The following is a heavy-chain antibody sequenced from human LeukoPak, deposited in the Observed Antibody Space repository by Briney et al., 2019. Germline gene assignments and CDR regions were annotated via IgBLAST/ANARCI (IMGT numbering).Heavy chain of an antibody. D-gene: IGHD6-13*01. CDR1: GFTFSSYW. CDR2: IKEDGSEK. Sequence: GGSLRLSCAASGFTFSSYWMSWVRQAPGKGLEWVANIKEDGSEKYYVDSVKGRFTISRDNAKNSLYLQMNSLRAEDTAVYYCARDPPSSTWFDFDYWGQGTLVTVSS. J-gene: IGHJ4*02. V-gene: IGHV3-7*01. CDR3: ARDPPSSTWFDFDY.